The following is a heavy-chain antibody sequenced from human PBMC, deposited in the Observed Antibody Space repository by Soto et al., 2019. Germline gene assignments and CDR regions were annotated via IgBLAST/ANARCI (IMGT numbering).Heavy chain of an antibody. J-gene: IGHJ3*02. CDR2: TYYRSKWFN. Sequence: SQTLSLTCGISGDSVSSNSATWNWIRQSPSRGFEWLGRTYYRSKWFNDYEVSVRCRITINPDTSKNQFSLQLNSVTPEDAAVYYCARDPTTIGTFDIWGQGTLVTVSS. V-gene: IGHV6-1*01. CDR3: ARDPTTIGTFDI. D-gene: IGHD4-4*01. CDR1: GDSVSSNSAT.